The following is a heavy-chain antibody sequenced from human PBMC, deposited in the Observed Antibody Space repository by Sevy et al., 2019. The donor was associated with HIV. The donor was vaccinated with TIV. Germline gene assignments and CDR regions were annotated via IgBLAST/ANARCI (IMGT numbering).Heavy chain of an antibody. J-gene: IGHJ4*02. CDR1: GYTFTSYA. Sequence: ASVKVSCKASGYTFTSYAMKWVRQAPGQGLEWMGWINTNTGNPTYAQGFTGRFVLSLDTSVSTAYLQISSLKAEDTAVYYCARVPYTAVDIVATHDYWGQGTLVTVSS. CDR2: INTNTGNP. V-gene: IGHV7-4-1*02. CDR3: ARVPYTAVDIVATHDY. D-gene: IGHD5-12*01.